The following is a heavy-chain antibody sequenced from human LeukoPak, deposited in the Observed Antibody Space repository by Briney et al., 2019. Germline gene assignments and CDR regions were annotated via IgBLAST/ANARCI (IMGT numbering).Heavy chain of an antibody. J-gene: IGHJ6*03. V-gene: IGHV3-7*01. CDR3: ARDDSSGWYGDYYYYMDV. D-gene: IGHD6-19*01. CDR2: IKQDGSEK. CDR1: GFTFSSYW. Sequence: GGSLRLPCAASGFTFSSYWMSWVRQAPGKGLEWVANIKQDGSEKYYVDSVKGRFTISRDNAKNSLYLQMNSLRAEDTAVYYCARDDSSGWYGDYYYYMDVWGKGTTVTVSS.